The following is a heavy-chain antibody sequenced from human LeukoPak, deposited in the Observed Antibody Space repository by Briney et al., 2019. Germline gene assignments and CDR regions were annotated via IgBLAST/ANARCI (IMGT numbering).Heavy chain of an antibody. J-gene: IGHJ4*02. CDR3: ARGGAHWHMVVVIAYFDY. D-gene: IGHD2-21*01. V-gene: IGHV3-48*01. Sequence: GGSLRLSCAASGFTFSSYSMNWVRQAPGKGLEWVSYIGSDSSTIYYADSVKGRFTISRDNAKNSLYLQMNSLRAEDTAVYYCARGGAHWHMVVVIAYFDYWGQGTLVTVSS. CDR2: IGSDSSTI. CDR1: GFTFSSYS.